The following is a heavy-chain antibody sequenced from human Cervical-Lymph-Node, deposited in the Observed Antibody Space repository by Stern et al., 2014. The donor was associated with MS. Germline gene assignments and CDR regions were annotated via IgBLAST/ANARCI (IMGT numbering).Heavy chain of an antibody. J-gene: IGHJ5*02. CDR3: AREEQQLVHGNWFDP. CDR1: GYSISSGYY. D-gene: IGHD6-13*01. Sequence: QLQLQESGPGLVKPSETLSLTCTVSGYSISSGYYWGWIRQPPGKGLEWIGTIYHSGSTYYNPSLQSRVTISVDTSQNPFLLKVASVTAADTAVYYCAREEQQLVHGNWFDPWGQGTLVTVSS. V-gene: IGHV4-38-2*02. CDR2: IYHSGST.